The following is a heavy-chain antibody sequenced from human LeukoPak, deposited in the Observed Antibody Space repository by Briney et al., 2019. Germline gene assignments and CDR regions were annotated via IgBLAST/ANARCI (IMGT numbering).Heavy chain of an antibody. Sequence: PSETLPLTCTVSGGSISSGSYYWSWIRQPAGKGLEWIGRIYTSGSTNYNPSLKSRVTISVDTSKNQFSLKLSSVTAADTAVYYCARVPMPYYYYYMDVWGKGTTVTVSS. D-gene: IGHD2-2*01. CDR1: GGSISSGSYY. CDR3: ARVPMPYYYYYMDV. CDR2: IYTSGST. J-gene: IGHJ6*03. V-gene: IGHV4-61*02.